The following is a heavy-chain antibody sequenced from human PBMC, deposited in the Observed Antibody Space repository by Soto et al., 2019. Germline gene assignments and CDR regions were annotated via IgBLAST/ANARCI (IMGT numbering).Heavy chain of an antibody. CDR3: AREGLGSSWYYYYYGMDV. Sequence: SETLSLTCTVSGGSISSSSYYWGWIRQPPGKGLEWIGSIYYSGSTYYNPSLKSRVTISVDTSKNQFSLKLSSVTTADTAVYYCAREGLGSSWYYYYYGMDVWGRGTTVTVSS. D-gene: IGHD6-13*01. V-gene: IGHV4-39*07. J-gene: IGHJ6*02. CDR1: GGSISSSSYY. CDR2: IYYSGST.